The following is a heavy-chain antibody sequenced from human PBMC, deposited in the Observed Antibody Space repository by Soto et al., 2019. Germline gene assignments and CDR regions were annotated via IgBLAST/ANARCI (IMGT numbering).Heavy chain of an antibody. CDR1: GGSITTGGRY. CDR3: AQALVFTGGDGFDI. CDR2: IYYSGNT. Sequence: QVRLQEWGPGLVKPSQTLSLKCSVSGGSITTGGRYWSWIRQLPGKGLEWIGDIYYSGNTYYNASSKIRVTISVEAAKNQFSLKLSSVTAADTAVYYCAQALVFTGGDGFDIWGQGRLVTVSS. V-gene: IGHV4-31*02. J-gene: IGHJ3*02. D-gene: IGHD1-1*01.